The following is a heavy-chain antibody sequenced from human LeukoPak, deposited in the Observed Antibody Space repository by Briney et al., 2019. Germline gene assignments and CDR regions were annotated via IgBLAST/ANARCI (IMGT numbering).Heavy chain of an antibody. V-gene: IGHV4-61*08. J-gene: IGHJ4*02. Sequence: SETLSLTCTVSGGSISNGDHYWSWIRQPPGKGLEWIGYVYYTGSTNYNPSLKSRVTISVDTSKNQFSLKLSSLTAADTAVYYCARDHGPFDYWGQGTLVTVSS. CDR1: GGSISNGDHY. CDR3: ARDHGPFDY. CDR2: VYYTGST. D-gene: IGHD5-24*01.